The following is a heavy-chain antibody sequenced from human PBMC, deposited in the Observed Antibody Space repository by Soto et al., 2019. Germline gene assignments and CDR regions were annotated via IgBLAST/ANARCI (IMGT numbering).Heavy chain of an antibody. D-gene: IGHD4-17*01. Sequence: SETLSLTCAVYGGSFSGYYWSWIRQPPGKGLEWIGEINHSGSTNYNPSLKSRVTISVDTSKNLFSLKPTSVTAADTAVYYCAKLKGEGNDYEDYWGQGTLVTVSS. CDR1: GGSFSGYY. J-gene: IGHJ4*02. V-gene: IGHV4-34*01. CDR2: INHSGST. CDR3: AKLKGEGNDYEDY.